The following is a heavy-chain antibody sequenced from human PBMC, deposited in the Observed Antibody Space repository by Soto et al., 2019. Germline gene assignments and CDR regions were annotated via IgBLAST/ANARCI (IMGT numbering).Heavy chain of an antibody. CDR1: GYILTTYA. J-gene: IGHJ4*02. V-gene: IGHV1-3*01. D-gene: IGHD3-16*02. Sequence: QVQLVQSGAEVKKPGASVKVSCKASGYILTTYAMHWVRQGPGQRLEWMGWINAGNGNTKYSQKFQGRVTITRDTSASTAYMELSSLRSEDTAVYYCARGLSGPSDYWGQGTLVTVSS. CDR3: ARGLSGPSDY. CDR2: INAGNGNT.